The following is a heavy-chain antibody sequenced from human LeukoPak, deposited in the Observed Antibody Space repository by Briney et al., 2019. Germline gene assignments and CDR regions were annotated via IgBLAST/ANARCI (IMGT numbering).Heavy chain of an antibody. D-gene: IGHD6-6*01. V-gene: IGHV4-34*01. CDR1: GGSFRGYY. CDR2: INHSGSS. J-gene: IGHJ6*02. CDR3: ASSYSSSSPTHYYYGMDV. Sequence: SETLSLTCAVYGGSFRGYYWSWIRQPPGKGLEWIGEINHSGSSNYNPSLKSRVAISVDTSKKQFSLKLSSVTAADTAVYYCASSYSSSSPTHYYYGMDVWGQGTTVTVSS.